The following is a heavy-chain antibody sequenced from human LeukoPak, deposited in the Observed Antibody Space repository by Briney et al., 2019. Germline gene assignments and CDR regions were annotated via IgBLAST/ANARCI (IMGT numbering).Heavy chain of an antibody. J-gene: IGHJ6*04. CDR2: IYYSGST. CDR3: ARVSGRTYYYGMDV. Sequence: SETLSLTCTVSGGSLSSYYWSWLRQPPGKGLEGIGYIYYSGSTNYNPSLTSRVTISVDTSKNQFSLKLSSVTAADTAVYYCARVSGRTYYYGMDVWGKGTTVTVSS. CDR1: GGSLSSYY. V-gene: IGHV4-59*01. D-gene: IGHD5/OR15-5a*01.